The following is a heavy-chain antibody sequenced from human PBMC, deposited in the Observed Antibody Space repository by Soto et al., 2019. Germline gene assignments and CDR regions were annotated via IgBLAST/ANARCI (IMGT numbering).Heavy chain of an antibody. J-gene: IGHJ4*02. CDR3: AKAGGAAGTVDYFDY. Sequence: PGGSLRLSCAASGFTFNNYAINWVRQSPGRGLEWVSVISGSAGSTYYADSVKGRFTITRDNAKNTLYRQMSSLRAEDTAVYYCAKAGGAAGTVDYFDYWGQGTLVTVSS. D-gene: IGHD6-13*01. CDR2: ISGSAGST. V-gene: IGHV3-23*01. CDR1: GFTFNNYA.